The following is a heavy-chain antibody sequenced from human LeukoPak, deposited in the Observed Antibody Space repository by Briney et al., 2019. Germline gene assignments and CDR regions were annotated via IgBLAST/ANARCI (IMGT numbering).Heavy chain of an antibody. J-gene: IGHJ4*02. CDR3: AGRLKNYDFWSGLDY. CDR1: GGTFSSYA. CDR2: IIPIFGTA. Sequence: SVKVSCKASGGTFSSYAISWVRQAPGQGLEWMGGIIPIFGTANYAQKFQGRVTITADESTSTAYMELSSLRSEDTAVYYCAGRLKNYDFWSGLDYWGQGTLVTVSS. V-gene: IGHV1-69*13. D-gene: IGHD3-3*01.